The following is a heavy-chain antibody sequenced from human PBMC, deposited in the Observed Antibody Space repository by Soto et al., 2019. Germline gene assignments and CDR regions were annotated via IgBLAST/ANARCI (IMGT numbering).Heavy chain of an antibody. CDR2: IIPILGIA. V-gene: IGHV1-69*02. CDR3: VAAGLVEYYFDY. Sequence: QVQLVQSGAEVKKPGSSVKVSCKASGGTFSSYTISWVRQAPGQGHEWMGRIIPILGIANYAQKFQGRVTITADKSTSTAYMELSSLRSEDTAVYYCVAAGLVEYYFDYWGQGTLVTVSS. D-gene: IGHD6-13*01. J-gene: IGHJ4*02. CDR1: GGTFSSYT.